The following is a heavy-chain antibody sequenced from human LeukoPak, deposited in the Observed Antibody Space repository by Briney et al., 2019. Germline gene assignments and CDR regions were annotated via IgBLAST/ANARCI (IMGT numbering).Heavy chain of an antibody. CDR1: GFIVSSNY. Sequence: PGGSLRLSCAASGFIVSSNYMSWVRQAPGKGLEWVSVIYSGGLTYYTDSVKGRFTISRDNSKNTVYLQMNSLRAEDTAVYYCARDREAAAGTYPDAFDIWSQGTMVTVSS. CDR2: IYSGGLT. V-gene: IGHV3-66*01. J-gene: IGHJ3*02. D-gene: IGHD6-13*01. CDR3: ARDREAAAGTYPDAFDI.